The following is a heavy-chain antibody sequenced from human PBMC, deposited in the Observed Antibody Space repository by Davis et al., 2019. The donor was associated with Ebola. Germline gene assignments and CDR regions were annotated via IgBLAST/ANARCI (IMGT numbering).Heavy chain of an antibody. D-gene: IGHD3-10*01. Sequence: MPSETLSLTCTVSGGSISSSSYYWGWIRQPPGKGLEWIGSIYYSGSTDYNPSLKSRVTISVDTSKNQFSLKLSSVTAADTAVYYCARGPSLRGWDYWGQGTLVTVSS. CDR1: GGSISSSSYY. J-gene: IGHJ4*02. CDR3: ARGPSLRGWDY. CDR2: IYYSGST. V-gene: IGHV4-39*07.